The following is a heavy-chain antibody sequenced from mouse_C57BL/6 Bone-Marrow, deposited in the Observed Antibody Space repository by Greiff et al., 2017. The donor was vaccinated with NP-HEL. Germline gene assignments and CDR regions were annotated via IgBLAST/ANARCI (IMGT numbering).Heavy chain of an antibody. CDR2: IDPETGGT. CDR3: TRREYYGSSGGFDY. V-gene: IGHV1-15*01. CDR1: GYTFTDYE. J-gene: IGHJ2*01. D-gene: IGHD1-1*01. Sequence: VQLQQSGAELVRPGASVTLSCKASGYTFTDYEMHWVKQTPVHGLEWIGAIDPETGGTAYNQKFKGKAILTADKSSSTAYMELRSLTSEDSAVYYCTRREYYGSSGGFDYWGQGTTLTVSS.